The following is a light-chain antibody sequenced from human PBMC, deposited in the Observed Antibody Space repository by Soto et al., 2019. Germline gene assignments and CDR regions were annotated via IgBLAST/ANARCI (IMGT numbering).Light chain of an antibody. CDR2: KST. J-gene: IGLJ3*02. CDR1: SSNIGNNY. Sequence: QSVLTQPPSASGTPGQRVTIPCSGSSSNIGNNYVFWYQQLPGVAPKLLIYKSTQRPSGVPDRFYASKSHTSASLAIRGLRFEYEGDYYCATWDDTLSIWVFGGGTKLTVL. V-gene: IGLV1-47*01. CDR3: ATWDDTLSIWV.